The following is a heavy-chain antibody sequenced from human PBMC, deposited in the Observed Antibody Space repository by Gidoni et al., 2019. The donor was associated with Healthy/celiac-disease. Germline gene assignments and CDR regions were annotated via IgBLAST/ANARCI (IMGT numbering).Heavy chain of an antibody. D-gene: IGHD6-6*01. Sequence: PSETLSLTCTVPGGSISSYYWSWIRQPPGKGLEWIGYIYYSGSTNYNPSLKSRVTISVDTSKNQFSLKLSSVTAADTAVYYCARSGYSSSPYYYGMDVWGQGTTVTVSS. V-gene: IGHV4-59*01. CDR3: ARSGYSSSPYYYGMDV. J-gene: IGHJ6*02. CDR1: GGSISSYY. CDR2: IYYSGST.